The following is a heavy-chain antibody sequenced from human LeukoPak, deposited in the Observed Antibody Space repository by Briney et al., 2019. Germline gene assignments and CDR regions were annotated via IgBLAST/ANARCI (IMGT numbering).Heavy chain of an antibody. CDR3: ARDGDYPPYYFDY. D-gene: IGHD4-17*01. J-gene: IGHJ4*02. V-gene: IGHV1-69*13. Sequence: SVKVSCKASGGTFSSYAISWVRQAPEQGLEWMGGIIPIFGTANYAQKFQGRVTITADESTSTAYMELSSLRSEDTAVYYCARDGDYPPYYFDYWGQGTLVTVSS. CDR1: GGTFSSYA. CDR2: IIPIFGTA.